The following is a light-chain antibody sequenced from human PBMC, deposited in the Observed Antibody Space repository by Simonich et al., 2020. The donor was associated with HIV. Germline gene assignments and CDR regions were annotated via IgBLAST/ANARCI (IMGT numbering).Light chain of an antibody. Sequence: SYELTQPPSVSVSPGQTARITCSGDELPKKYAYWYQQKPGQAPVLVIYKDTERPSGIPERFSGSSSGTIVTLTISGVQAEDEADYHCQSGDSSGTYVVFGGGTKLTVL. CDR3: QSGDSSGTYVV. CDR1: ELPKKY. V-gene: IGLV3-25*03. J-gene: IGLJ2*01. CDR2: KDT.